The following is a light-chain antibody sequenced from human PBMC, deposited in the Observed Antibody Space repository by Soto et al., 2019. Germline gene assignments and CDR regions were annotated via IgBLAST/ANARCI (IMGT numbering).Light chain of an antibody. V-gene: IGKV3-15*01. CDR2: GAS. J-gene: IGKJ1*01. CDR3: QQYNDWWT. Sequence: EIVMSQSPATLSVSPGEPATLSCRASQSVSNNLTWYQQKPGQPPRLLIYGASTRATGVPGRFSGSGSGTEFTLTISSLQSEDFAVYYCQQYNDWWTFGQGTKVDIK. CDR1: QSVSNN.